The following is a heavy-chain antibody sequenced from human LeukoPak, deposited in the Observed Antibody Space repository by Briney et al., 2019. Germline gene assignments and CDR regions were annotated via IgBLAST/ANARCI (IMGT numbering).Heavy chain of an antibody. CDR2: LNSDGTTT. CDR1: GFTFRSYW. J-gene: IGHJ6*03. D-gene: IGHD6-13*01. CDR3: ARDLGRIAAAVAMDV. V-gene: IGHV3-74*01. Sequence: SGGSLRLSCVASGFTFRSYWMHWVRQAPGKGLVWVSRLNSDGTTTNYADSVKGRFTVSRDNAKNSLYLQMNSLRAEDTAVYYCARDLGRIAAAVAMDVWGKGTTVTVSS.